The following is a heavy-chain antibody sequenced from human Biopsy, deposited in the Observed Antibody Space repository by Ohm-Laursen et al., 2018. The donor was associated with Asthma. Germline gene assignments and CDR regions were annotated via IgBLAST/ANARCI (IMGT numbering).Heavy chain of an antibody. J-gene: IGHJ6*02. V-gene: IGHV4-39*01. CDR2: ISYGGKT. Sequence: SDTLSLTCAVSGGSMTPTSHYWDWIRQAPGKGLEWIGYISYGGKTSYNPSLKNRVTISRDTSKNQFPLRLTTVTAAGTAVYFCARRITIFGVVQKDHGMDAWGQGTTVIVSS. CDR1: GGSMTPTSHY. CDR3: ARRITIFGVVQKDHGMDA. D-gene: IGHD3-3*01.